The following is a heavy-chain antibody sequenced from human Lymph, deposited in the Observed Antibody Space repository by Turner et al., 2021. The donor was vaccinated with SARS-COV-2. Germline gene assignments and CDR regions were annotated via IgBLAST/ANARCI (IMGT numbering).Heavy chain of an antibody. CDR3: ARVGPGGFDY. D-gene: IGHD2-15*01. V-gene: IGHV1-46*01. CDR2: INPSGDST. Sequence: QVQLVQSGAEVKKPGASVTVSCKASGYTFTSYYMHWVRQAPGQGLEWMGIINPSGDSTSYAQKFQGRVTMTRDTSTSTVYMVLRSLRAEDTAVYYWARVGPGGFDYWGQGTPVTVSS. CDR1: GYTFTSYY. J-gene: IGHJ4*02.